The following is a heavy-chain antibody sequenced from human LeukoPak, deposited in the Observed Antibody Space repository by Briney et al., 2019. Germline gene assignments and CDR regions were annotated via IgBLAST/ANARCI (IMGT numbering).Heavy chain of an antibody. CDR1: GYTFTSYG. CDR2: ISAYNGNT. Sequence: ASVKVSCKASGYTFTSYGISWVRQAPGQRLEWMGWISAYNGNTNYAQKLQGRVTMTTDTSASTAYMELRSLRSDDTAVYYCARDSVGYYYYGTDVWGQGTTVTVSS. D-gene: IGHD2-15*01. J-gene: IGHJ6*02. CDR3: ARDSVGYYYYGTDV. V-gene: IGHV1-18*01.